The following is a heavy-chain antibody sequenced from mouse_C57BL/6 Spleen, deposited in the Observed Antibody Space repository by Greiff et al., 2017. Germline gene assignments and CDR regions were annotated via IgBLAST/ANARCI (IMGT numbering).Heavy chain of an antibody. CDR2: IYPRSGNT. D-gene: IGHD2-3*01. Sequence: VQRVESGAELARPGASVKLSCKASGYTFTSYGISWVKQRTGQGLEWIGEIYPRSGNTYYNEKFKGKATLTADKSSSTAYMELRSLTSEDSAVYFCAFWLLYYLDYWGQGTTLTVSS. J-gene: IGHJ2*01. CDR1: GYTFTSYG. V-gene: IGHV1-81*01. CDR3: AFWLLYYLDY.